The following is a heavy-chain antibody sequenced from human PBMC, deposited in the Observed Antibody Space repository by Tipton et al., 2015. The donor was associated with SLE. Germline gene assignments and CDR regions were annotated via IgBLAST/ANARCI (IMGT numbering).Heavy chain of an antibody. Sequence: QSGPEVKKPGSSVKVSCKASGGTFSSYAISWVRQAPGQGLEWMGGIIPILGIANYAQKFQGRVTITTDESTSTAYMELSSLRSEDTAVYYCARPSYSSSPRGGMDVWGQGTTVTVSS. V-gene: IGHV1-69*05. CDR3: ARPSYSSSPRGGMDV. CDR2: IIPILGIA. CDR1: GGTFSSYA. D-gene: IGHD6-13*01. J-gene: IGHJ6*02.